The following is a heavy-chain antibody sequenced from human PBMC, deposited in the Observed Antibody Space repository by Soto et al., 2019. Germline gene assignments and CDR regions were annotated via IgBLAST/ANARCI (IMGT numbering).Heavy chain of an antibody. J-gene: IGHJ6*02. CDR1: GFTFSSYG. D-gene: IGHD3-22*01. V-gene: IGHV3-33*01. Sequence: QVQLVESGGGVVQPGRSLRLSCAASGFTFSSYGMHWVRQAPGKGLEWVAVIWYDGSNKYYADSVKGRFTISRDNSKNTLYLQMNSLRAEDTAVYYCARNTYYYDSSGYYRHYHYYGMDVWGQGTTVTVSS. CDR3: ARNTYYYDSSGYYRHYHYYGMDV. CDR2: IWYDGSNK.